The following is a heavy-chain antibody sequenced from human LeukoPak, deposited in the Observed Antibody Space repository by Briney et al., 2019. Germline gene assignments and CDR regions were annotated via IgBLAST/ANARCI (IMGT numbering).Heavy chain of an antibody. V-gene: IGHV3-30*03. CDR1: GFTFSSYG. Sequence: PGGSLRLSCAASGFTFSSYGMHWVRQAPGKGLEWVAVISYDGSNKYYADSVKGRFTISRDNSKNTLYLQMNSLRAEDTAVYYCVRDLGDYDYVWGSYRYTNFDYWGQGTLVTVSS. CDR3: VRDLGDYDYVWGSYRYTNFDY. D-gene: IGHD3-16*02. CDR2: ISYDGSNK. J-gene: IGHJ4*02.